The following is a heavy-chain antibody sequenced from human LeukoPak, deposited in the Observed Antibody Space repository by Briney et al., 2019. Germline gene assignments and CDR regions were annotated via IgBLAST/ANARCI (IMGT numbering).Heavy chain of an antibody. J-gene: IGHJ4*02. CDR2: IYYSGST. V-gene: IGHV4-31*03. D-gene: IGHD3-22*01. Sequence: PSETLSLTCTVSGGSISSGGYYWSWIRQHPGKGLEWIGYIYYSGSTYYNPSLKSRVTISVDTSKNQFSLKLSSVTAADTAVYYCAVPYDSSGYYTFDYWGQGTLVTVSS. CDR1: GGSISSGGYY. CDR3: AVPYDSSGYYTFDY.